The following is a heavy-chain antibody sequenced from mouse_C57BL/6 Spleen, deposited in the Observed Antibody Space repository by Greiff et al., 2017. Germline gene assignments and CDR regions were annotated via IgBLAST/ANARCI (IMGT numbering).Heavy chain of an antibody. V-gene: IGHV5-17*01. CDR1: GFTFSDYG. J-gene: IGHJ4*01. CDR3: ARVLITTVVARKAMDY. Sequence: EVQGVESGGGLVKPGGSLKLSCAASGFTFSDYGMHWVRQAPEKGLEWVAYISSGSSTIYYADTVKGRFTISRDNAKNTLFLQMTSLRSEDTAMYYCARVLITTVVARKAMDYWGQGTSVTVSS. D-gene: IGHD1-1*01. CDR2: ISSGSSTI.